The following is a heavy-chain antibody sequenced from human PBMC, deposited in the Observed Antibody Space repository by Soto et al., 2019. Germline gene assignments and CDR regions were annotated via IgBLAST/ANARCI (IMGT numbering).Heavy chain of an antibody. CDR2: ISAYNGNT. J-gene: IGHJ6*02. Sequence: GASVKVSCKASGYTFTSYGISWVRQAPGQGLEWMGWISAYNGNTNYAQKLQGRVTMTTDTSTSTAYMELGSLRSDDTAVYYCARVRGDIVVVPAATPYYYYGMDVWGRGTTVTVSS. CDR3: ARVRGDIVVVPAATPYYYYGMDV. CDR1: GYTFTSYG. D-gene: IGHD2-2*01. V-gene: IGHV1-18*01.